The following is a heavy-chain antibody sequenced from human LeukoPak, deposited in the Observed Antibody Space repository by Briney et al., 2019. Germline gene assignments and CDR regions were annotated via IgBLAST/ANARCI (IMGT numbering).Heavy chain of an antibody. CDR3: SKGRCGGDCYPWFLDY. J-gene: IGHJ4*02. CDR1: GFTFSNTA. V-gene: IGHV3-23*01. CDR2: IGGSGANT. D-gene: IGHD2-21*02. Sequence: GGSLRLSCEASGFTFSNTAMSWVRQAPGKGLEWVSGIGGSGANTYYADSVKGRFTISRDNSKNTLHPQMHSLRVEDTAIYYWSKGRCGGDCYPWFLDYWGQGALVTVSS.